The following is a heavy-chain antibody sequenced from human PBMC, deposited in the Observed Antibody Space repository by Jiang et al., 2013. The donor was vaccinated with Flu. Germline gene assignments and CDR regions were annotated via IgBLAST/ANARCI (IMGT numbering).Heavy chain of an antibody. J-gene: IGHJ3*02. D-gene: IGHD3-22*01. V-gene: IGHV3-33*01. CDR2: IWYDGSNK. CDR3: ARNYYDSSGYNYDAFDI. CDR1: GFTFSTYG. Sequence: GGGVVQPGRSLRLSCAASGFTFSTYGMHWVRHTPGKGLEWVAVIWYDGSNKYYADSVKGRFTISRDNSKNTLYLQMNSLRAEDTAVYYCARNYYDSSGYNYDAFDIWGQGTMVTVSS.